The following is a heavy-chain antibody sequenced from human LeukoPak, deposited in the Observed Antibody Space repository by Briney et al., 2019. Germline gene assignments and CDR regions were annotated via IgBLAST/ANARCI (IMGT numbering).Heavy chain of an antibody. J-gene: IGHJ6*03. V-gene: IGHV4-4*02. Sequence: SETLSLTCAVSGGSISSINWWSWVRQPPGKGLEWIGEISHGGSTNYNPSLKSRVTILLDTSKNQFSLNLSSVTAADTAVYYCARGVEMATSYYYYYYMDVWGKGTTVTVSS. D-gene: IGHD5-24*01. CDR3: ARGVEMATSYYYYYYMDV. CDR2: ISHGGST. CDR1: GGSISSINW.